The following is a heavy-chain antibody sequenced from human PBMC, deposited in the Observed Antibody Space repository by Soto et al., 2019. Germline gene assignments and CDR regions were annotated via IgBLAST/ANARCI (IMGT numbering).Heavy chain of an antibody. V-gene: IGHV4-59*01. Sequence: SETLSLTCTVSGGSISSYYWSWIRQPPGKGLEWIGYIYYSGSTNYNPSLKSRVTISVDTSKNQFSLKLSSVTAADTAVYYCARSRMVRGVISYFDYWGQGTLVTVS. J-gene: IGHJ4*02. CDR3: ARSRMVRGVISYFDY. D-gene: IGHD3-10*01. CDR1: GGSISSYY. CDR2: IYYSGST.